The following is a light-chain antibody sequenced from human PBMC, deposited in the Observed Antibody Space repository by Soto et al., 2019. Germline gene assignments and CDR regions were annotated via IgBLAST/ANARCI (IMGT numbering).Light chain of an antibody. CDR3: QQYNDWCT. CDR2: GAS. CDR1: QSVSNN. J-gene: IGKJ1*01. V-gene: IGKV3-15*01. Sequence: EKVMTQSPATLSVSPGESATLSCRASQSVSNNLTWYQQKPGQPPRLLIYGASTRATGVPGRFSGSGSGTEFTLTISSLQSEDFAVYYCQQYNDWCTFGQGTKVDVK.